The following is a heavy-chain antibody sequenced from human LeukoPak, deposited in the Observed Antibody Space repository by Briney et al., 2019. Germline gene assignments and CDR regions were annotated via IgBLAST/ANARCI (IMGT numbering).Heavy chain of an antibody. CDR3: AKADIVGATFRIDY. CDR2: ITDSGDST. V-gene: IGHV3-23*01. CDR1: GFTFRSYG. Sequence: GGSLRLSCAASGFTFRSYGMSWVRQAPGKGLEWVSTITDSGDSTYYADSVKGRFTISRDNSKNTLYLQMNSLRAEDTAVYYCAKADIVGATFRIDYWGQGTLITVSS. D-gene: IGHD1-26*01. J-gene: IGHJ4*02.